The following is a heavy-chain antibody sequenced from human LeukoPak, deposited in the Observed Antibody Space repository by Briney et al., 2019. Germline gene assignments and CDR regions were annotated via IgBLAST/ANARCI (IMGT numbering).Heavy chain of an antibody. Sequence: SETLSLTCTVSGGSISSSSYYWGWIRQPPGKGLEWIGSIYYSGSTYYNPSLKSRVTISVDTSKNQFSLKLSSVTAADTAVYYCATMFPSYYDILTGYYSPRGASEDYWGQGTLVTVSS. D-gene: IGHD3-9*01. CDR3: ATMFPSYYDILTGYYSPRGASEDY. V-gene: IGHV4-39*01. J-gene: IGHJ4*02. CDR2: IYYSGST. CDR1: GGSISSSSYY.